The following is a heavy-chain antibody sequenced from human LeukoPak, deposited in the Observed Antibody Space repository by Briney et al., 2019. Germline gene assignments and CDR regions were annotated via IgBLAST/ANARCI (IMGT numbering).Heavy chain of an antibody. Sequence: GGSLRLSCAASGFTFSSYAMSWLRQAPVKGLEWVSAISGGGGSRYYADSVKGQFTISRDNSKNTLYLQMNSLRAEDTAVYYCARGPTKGYCSSTSCYIVDWFDPWGQGTLVTVSS. D-gene: IGHD2-2*02. CDR2: ISGGGGSR. CDR1: GFTFSSYA. V-gene: IGHV3-23*01. CDR3: ARGPTKGYCSSTSCYIVDWFDP. J-gene: IGHJ5*02.